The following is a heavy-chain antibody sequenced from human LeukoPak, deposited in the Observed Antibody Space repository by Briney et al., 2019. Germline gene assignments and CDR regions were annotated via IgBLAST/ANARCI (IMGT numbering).Heavy chain of an antibody. J-gene: IGHJ3*02. D-gene: IGHD3-22*01. CDR1: GFTFSSYS. Sequence: PGGSLRLSCAASGFTFSSYSMNWVRQAPGKGLEWVSSISSSSSYIYYADSVKGRFTISGDNAKNSLYLQMNSLRAEDTAVYYCARDQARDYYDSSGYYYVHAFDIWGQGTMVTVSS. CDR3: ARDQARDYYDSSGYYYVHAFDI. V-gene: IGHV3-21*01. CDR2: ISSSSSYI.